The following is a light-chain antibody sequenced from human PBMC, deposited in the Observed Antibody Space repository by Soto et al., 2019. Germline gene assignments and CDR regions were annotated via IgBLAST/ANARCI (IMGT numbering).Light chain of an antibody. Sequence: DIQMTQAPATLSASVGARVSITCRASQSISSWLAWYQQKPGKAPKLLIYKASSLESGVPSRFSGSGSGTEFTLTISSLQPDDFATYYCQQYNSYSRTFGQGTKVDTK. CDR3: QQYNSYSRT. V-gene: IGKV1-5*03. CDR2: KAS. J-gene: IGKJ1*01. CDR1: QSISSW.